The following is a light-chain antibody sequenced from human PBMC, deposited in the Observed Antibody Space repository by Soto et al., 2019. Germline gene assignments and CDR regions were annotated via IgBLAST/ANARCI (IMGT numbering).Light chain of an antibody. CDR1: QSVTSY. CDR2: DAS. J-gene: IGKJ3*01. Sequence: EIVFTQSPATPCFSPGDTATLSCRASQSVTSYLAWYQHRPGQAPRLLIYDASSRAPDIPDRFSGSGYGTDFTLTISGLEPEDFAVYYCQHRSNWPPIFSSGPGTKVDIK. CDR3: QHRSNWPPIFS. V-gene: IGKV3-11*01.